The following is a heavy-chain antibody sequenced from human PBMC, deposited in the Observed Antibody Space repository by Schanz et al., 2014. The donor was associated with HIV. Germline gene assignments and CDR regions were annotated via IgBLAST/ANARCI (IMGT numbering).Heavy chain of an antibody. CDR1: GGTFSSYA. V-gene: IGHV1-18*01. D-gene: IGHD2-15*01. CDR2: INAYNGNT. CDR3: ARGDCSGGTCYSGDY. Sequence: QVQVVQSGAEVKKPGSSVKVSCKASGGTFSSYAISWVRQAPGQGLEWMGWINAYNGNTNYAQNLQGRVTMTADSFTSTAYMELRSLTSDDTAVYYCARGDCSGGTCYSGDYWGQGNLVTVS. J-gene: IGHJ4*02.